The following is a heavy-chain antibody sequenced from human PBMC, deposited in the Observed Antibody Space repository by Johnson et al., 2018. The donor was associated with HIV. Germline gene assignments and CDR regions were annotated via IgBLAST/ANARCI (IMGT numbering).Heavy chain of an antibody. CDR3: ARDGESQQLPLGVAVDI. J-gene: IGHJ3*02. V-gene: IGHV3-66*01. CDR2: IYSGGST. Sequence: VQLVESGGGVVQPGRSLRLSCAASGFTFSSNYMSWVRQAPGKGLEWVSIIYSGGSTYYAESLKGRFTISRDNSKNTLYLQMNNLRVEDTAVYYCARDGESQQLPLGVAVDIWGQGTMVTVSS. D-gene: IGHD6-13*01. CDR1: GFTFSSNY.